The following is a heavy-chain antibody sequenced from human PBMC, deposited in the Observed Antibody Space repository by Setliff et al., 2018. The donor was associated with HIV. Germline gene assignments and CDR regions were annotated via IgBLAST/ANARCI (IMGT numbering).Heavy chain of an antibody. CDR1: GFTFSSYA. CDR2: ISYDGSNK. V-gene: IGHV3-30*04. J-gene: IGHJ4*02. Sequence: QPGGSLRLSCAASGFTFSSYAMHWVRQAPGKGLEWVAVISYDGSNKYYADSVKGRFTISRDNAKNSVYLQMNNLRGDDTAVYYCARAAALTDIWGQGTLVTVSS. CDR3: ARAAALTDI. D-gene: IGHD3-9*01.